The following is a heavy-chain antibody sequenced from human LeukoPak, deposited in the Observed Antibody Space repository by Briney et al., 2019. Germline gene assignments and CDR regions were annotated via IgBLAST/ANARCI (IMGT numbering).Heavy chain of an antibody. CDR1: GASISSGSNY. V-gene: IGHV4-39*07. CDR2: IYSSGST. Sequence: SETLSLTCSVSGASISSGSNYSGWIRQPPGKTLEWIGSIYSSGSTYYNSSLESRVIIIIDTPNNHFSLTLSSVTAADTAVYYCAREEAVTTNYYYYMDVWGKGTTVTVSS. CDR3: AREEAVTTNYYYYMDV. D-gene: IGHD4-17*01. J-gene: IGHJ6*03.